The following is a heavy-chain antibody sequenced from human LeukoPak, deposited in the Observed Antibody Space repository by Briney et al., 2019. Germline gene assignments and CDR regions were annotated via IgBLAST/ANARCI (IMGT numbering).Heavy chain of an antibody. CDR1: GFTLDDYT. Sequence: GGSLRLSCAASGFTLDDYTMHWVRQAPGKGLEWVSLISWDGGSTYYADSVKGRFTISRDNSKNSLYLQMNSLRTEDTALYYCAKDIGVGYCNGCLFDYWGQGTLVTVSS. CDR2: ISWDGGST. CDR3: AKDIGVGYCNGCLFDY. V-gene: IGHV3-43*01. D-gene: IGHD2-15*01. J-gene: IGHJ4*02.